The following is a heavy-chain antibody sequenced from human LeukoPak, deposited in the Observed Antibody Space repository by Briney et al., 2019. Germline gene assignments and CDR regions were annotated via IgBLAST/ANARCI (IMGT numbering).Heavy chain of an antibody. V-gene: IGHV4-39*01. J-gene: IGHJ3*02. D-gene: IGHD3-3*01. CDR1: GDSISSSFYY. CDR3: ARTTLEWPHYAFDI. Sequence: SETLSLTCTVSGDSISSSFYYWGWIRQPPGKGLEWIGNIYYDGSTYYNPSLKSRVTISVDTSKNQFSLKLSSVTAADTAVYYCARTTLEWPHYAFDIWGQGTMVTVSS. CDR2: IYYDGST.